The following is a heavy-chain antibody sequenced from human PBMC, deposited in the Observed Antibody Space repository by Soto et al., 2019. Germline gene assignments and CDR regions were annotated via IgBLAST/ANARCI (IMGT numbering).Heavy chain of an antibody. Sequence: QVQLQESGPGLVKPSGTLSLTCAVSGGSISSSNWWSWVRQPPGKGLEWIGEIYHSGSTNYNPSLKSRVTISVDKSKNQFSLKLSSVTAADTAVYYCARMYYDILTGYYFLARIDYWGQGTLVTVSS. CDR3: ARMYYDILTGYYFLARIDY. CDR2: IYHSGST. CDR1: GGSISSSNW. D-gene: IGHD3-9*01. V-gene: IGHV4-4*02. J-gene: IGHJ4*02.